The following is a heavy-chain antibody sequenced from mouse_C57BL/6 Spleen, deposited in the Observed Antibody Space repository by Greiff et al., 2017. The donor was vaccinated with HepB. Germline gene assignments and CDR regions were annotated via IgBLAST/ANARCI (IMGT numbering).Heavy chain of an antibody. CDR1: GYTFTSYW. D-gene: IGHD1-1*01. J-gene: IGHJ3*01. Sequence: QVQLQQPGAELVRPGTSVKLSCKASGYTFTSYWMHWVKQRPGQGLEWIGVIDPSDSYTKYNQKFKGKATLTVDTSSSTAYMQLSSLTSEDSAVYYCARTNNYYGSSYGAWFAYWGQGTLVTVSA. V-gene: IGHV1-59*01. CDR2: IDPSDSYT. CDR3: ARTNNYYGSSYGAWFAY.